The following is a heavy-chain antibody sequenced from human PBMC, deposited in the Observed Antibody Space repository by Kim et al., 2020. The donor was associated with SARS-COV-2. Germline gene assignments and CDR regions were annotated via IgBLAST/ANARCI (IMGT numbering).Heavy chain of an antibody. J-gene: IGHJ4*01. CDR1: GFTFSSYA. D-gene: IGHD1-26*01. V-gene: IGHV3-30*04. Sequence: GGSLRLSCAASGFTFSSYAMHWVRQAPGKGLEWVAVISYDGSNKYYADSVKGRFTISRDNSKNTLYLQMNSLRAEDTAVYYCARSYGGSYFSYFDYWG. CDR2: ISYDGSNK. CDR3: ARSYGGSYFSYFDY.